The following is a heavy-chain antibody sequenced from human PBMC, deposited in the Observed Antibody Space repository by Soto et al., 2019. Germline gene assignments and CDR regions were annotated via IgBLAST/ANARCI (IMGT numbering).Heavy chain of an antibody. CDR2: TWYDGSNK. CDR3: ARDRFGGNPVFGIDY. CDR1: GFIFSSYG. D-gene: IGHD3-10*01. J-gene: IGHJ4*02. V-gene: IGHV3-33*01. Sequence: LRLSCAASGFIFSSYGMHWVRQAPGKGLEWVAVTWYDGSNKYYEDSVKGRFTISRDNSKNTLYLQMNSLRAEDTAVYYCARDRFGGNPVFGIDYWGQGTLVTVSS.